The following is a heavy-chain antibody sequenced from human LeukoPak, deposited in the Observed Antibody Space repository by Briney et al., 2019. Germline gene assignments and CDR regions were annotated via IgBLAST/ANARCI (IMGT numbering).Heavy chain of an antibody. D-gene: IGHD3-22*01. J-gene: IGHJ4*02. Sequence: GASVKVSCKASGYTFTTYGFTWVRQAPGQGLEWMGWISAYNGNRNYAQKVQGGVTMTTDTSTSTAYMELRSLRSDDTAVYYCARVLHYYDSSGPFDYWGQGTLVTVSS. CDR3: ARVLHYYDSSGPFDY. CDR1: GYTFTTYG. V-gene: IGHV1-18*01. CDR2: ISAYNGNR.